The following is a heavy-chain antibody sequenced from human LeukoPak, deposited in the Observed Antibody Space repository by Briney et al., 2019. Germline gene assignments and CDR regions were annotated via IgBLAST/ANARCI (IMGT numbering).Heavy chain of an antibody. J-gene: IGHJ4*02. CDR3: ARAFSGYYFDY. Sequence: PGGSLRLSCAASGFTFSSYEMNWVRQAPGKGLEWVSYISSSGSTIYYADSVKGRFTISRDNAKNSLYLQMNSLRAEGTAVYYCARAFSGYYFDYWGQGTLVTVSS. D-gene: IGHD1-26*01. CDR2: ISSSGSTI. V-gene: IGHV3-48*03. CDR1: GFTFSSYE.